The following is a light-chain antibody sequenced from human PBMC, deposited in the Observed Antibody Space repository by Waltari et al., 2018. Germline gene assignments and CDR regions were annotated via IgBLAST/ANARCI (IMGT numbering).Light chain of an antibody. V-gene: IGLV1-40*01. CDR2: AYS. Sequence: QSVLTQPPSVSGAPGQTVIISCGGSSSNIGAGYDVHWYQQLPGAAPKLPNYAYSSRPSGVPDRFYGSKSGSSASLAINGLQPEDEADYYCQSYDSALSAVFGGGTQVTVL. J-gene: IGLJ3*02. CDR3: QSYDSALSAV. CDR1: SSNIGAGYD.